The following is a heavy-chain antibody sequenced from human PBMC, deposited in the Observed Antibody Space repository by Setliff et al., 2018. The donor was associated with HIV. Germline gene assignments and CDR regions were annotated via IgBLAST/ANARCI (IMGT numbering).Heavy chain of an antibody. Sequence: GASVKVSCKVSGYTLTELSRHWVRQAPGKGLEWMGGFDPEDGETIYAQKFQGRVTMTEDTSTDTAYMELSSLRSEDTAVYYCATVRDATFGGRKLYAFDIWGQGTMVTVSS. CDR2: FDPEDGET. V-gene: IGHV1-24*01. CDR1: GYTLTELS. D-gene: IGHD3-16*01. CDR3: ATVRDATFGGRKLYAFDI. J-gene: IGHJ3*02.